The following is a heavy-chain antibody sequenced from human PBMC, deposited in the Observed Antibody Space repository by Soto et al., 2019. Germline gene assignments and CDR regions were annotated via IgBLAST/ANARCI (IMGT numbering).Heavy chain of an antibody. V-gene: IGHV1-18*01. Sequence: ASVKVSCKASGYTFTSYGISWVRQAPGQGLEWMGWISAYNGNTNYAQKLQGRVTMTTDTSTSTAYMELRSLRAEDTAVYYCARGIVVVVAATGNLTDNFDYWGQGTLVTVSS. J-gene: IGHJ4*02. CDR2: ISAYNGNT. D-gene: IGHD2-15*01. CDR3: ARGIVVVVAATGNLTDNFDY. CDR1: GYTFTSYG.